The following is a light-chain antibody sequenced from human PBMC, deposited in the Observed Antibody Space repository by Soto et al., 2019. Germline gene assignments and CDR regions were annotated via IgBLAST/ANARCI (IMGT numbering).Light chain of an antibody. CDR1: QSILHSDGKTY. Sequence: EIVMTQTPLSLSVTPGQPASISCKSSQSILHSDGKTYLYWYLQKPGQSPQLLIYEAANRFSGVPDRFSVSGSETDFTLKISRVEAEDVGVYYCMQSKQFPLTFGGGIKVEIK. V-gene: IGKV2D-29*02. J-gene: IGKJ4*01. CDR3: MQSKQFPLT. CDR2: EAA.